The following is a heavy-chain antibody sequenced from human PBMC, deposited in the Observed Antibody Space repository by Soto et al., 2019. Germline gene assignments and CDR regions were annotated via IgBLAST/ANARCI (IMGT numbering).Heavy chain of an antibody. D-gene: IGHD4-17*01. CDR2: INPSGGST. J-gene: IGHJ5*02. CDR1: GYTFTSYY. Sequence: ASVKGSCTASGYTFTSYYMHWVRQAPGQGLEWMGIINPSGGSTSYAKKFQGRVTMTRDTSTSTVYTELSSLRSEDTAVYYCARCRNNYGDYVDNWFDPWGTGTLVTLYS. CDR3: ARCRNNYGDYVDNWFDP. V-gene: IGHV1-46*01.